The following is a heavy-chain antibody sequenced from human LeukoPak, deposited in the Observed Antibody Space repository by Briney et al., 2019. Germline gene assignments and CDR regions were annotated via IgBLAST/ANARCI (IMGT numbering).Heavy chain of an antibody. D-gene: IGHD5-24*01. J-gene: IGHJ5*02. CDR2: INPTGGST. Sequence: ASVKVSCKASGYTFTSNYMHWVRQAPGQGLEWMGVINPTGGSTSYAHKFQGRITLTRDMSTGTDYLELSSLRSDDTAVYYCARDISVRDAAWWFNPWGQGTLVTVSS. CDR3: ARDISVRDAAWWFNP. V-gene: IGHV1-46*01. CDR1: GYTFTSNY.